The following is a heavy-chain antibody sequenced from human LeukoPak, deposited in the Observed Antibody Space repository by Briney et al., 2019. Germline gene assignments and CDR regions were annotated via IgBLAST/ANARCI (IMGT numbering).Heavy chain of an antibody. CDR2: IKRKTDGGTP. V-gene: IGHV3-15*01. J-gene: IGHJ3*02. Sequence: GGSLRLSCAASGFTFSDAWMTWVRQAPGKGLEWVGRIKRKTDGGTPDYAAPVAGRFTISRDDSKKTLYLQMNSLKIEDTAVYYCTRDSDILTGYYRGAFDIWGQGTTVTVS. D-gene: IGHD3-9*01. CDR3: TRDSDILTGYYRGAFDI. CDR1: GFTFSDAW.